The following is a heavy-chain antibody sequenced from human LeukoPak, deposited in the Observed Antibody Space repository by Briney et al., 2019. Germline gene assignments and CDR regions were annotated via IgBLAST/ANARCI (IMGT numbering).Heavy chain of an antibody. D-gene: IGHD5-12*01. V-gene: IGHV4-34*01. J-gene: IGHJ4*02. CDR1: GGSFSGYY. CDR2: INHSGST. CDR3: ARAPGTVAIDY. Sequence: SETLSLTCAVYGGSFSGYYWSWIRQPPGKGLEWIGEINHSGSTNYNPSLKSRVTISVDTSKNQFFLKVRSLTAADTAVYYCARAPGTVAIDYWGQGTLVTVSS.